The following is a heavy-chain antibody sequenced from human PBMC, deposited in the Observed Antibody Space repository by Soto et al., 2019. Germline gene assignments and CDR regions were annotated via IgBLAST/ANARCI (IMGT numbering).Heavy chain of an antibody. CDR2: ITPIFDTT. CDR3: ASGGTTVSRLFDY. CDR1: GGRFSTYA. J-gene: IGHJ4*02. D-gene: IGHD4-17*01. Sequence: QVQLVQSGAEVKKPGSSVKVSCKASGGRFSTYAITWVRQAPEQGREWMGGITPIFDTTNYAQKFQRRVTSTADESTTTVHMELTSLTAEDTDVYYCASGGTTVSRLFDYWGQGTLVTVSS. V-gene: IGHV1-69*01.